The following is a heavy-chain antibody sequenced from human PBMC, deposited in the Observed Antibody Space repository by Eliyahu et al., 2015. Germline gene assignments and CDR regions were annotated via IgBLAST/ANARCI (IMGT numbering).Heavy chain of an antibody. CDR1: GNIFSSYW. CDR2: IDPRDSYT. Sequence: EVQLVQSGAEVKMPGESVRISCKGSGNIFSSYWISWVRQMPGKGLEWMGRIDPRDSYTNYSPSFQGHVTISVDKSINTAYLQWSSLKASDTAMYYCARSSGSWYFDYWGQGALVTVSS. CDR3: ARSSGSWYFDY. D-gene: IGHD1-26*01. J-gene: IGHJ4*02. V-gene: IGHV5-10-1*03.